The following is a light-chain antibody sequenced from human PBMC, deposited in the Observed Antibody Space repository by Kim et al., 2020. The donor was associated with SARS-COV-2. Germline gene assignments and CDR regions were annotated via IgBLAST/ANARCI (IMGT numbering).Light chain of an antibody. J-gene: IGKJ2*02. CDR1: QSISRW. CDR3: QDYANYPSST. CDR2: AAS. Sequence: ASVGDRVTITCRASQSISRWLAWYQQKPGKAPNLLIYAASDLLSGVPSRFSGSGSGTEFTLTISSLQPDDFATYYCQDYANYPSSTFGQGTKLEI. V-gene: IGKV1-5*03.